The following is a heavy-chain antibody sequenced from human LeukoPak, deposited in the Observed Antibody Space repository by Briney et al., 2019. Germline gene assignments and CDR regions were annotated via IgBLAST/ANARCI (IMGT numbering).Heavy chain of an antibody. V-gene: IGHV3-33*01. Sequence: GGSLRLSCAASGFTFSNYGMHWVRQAPGKGLEWVAVIRYDGTNKYYAGSVRGRFTISRDNSKNTLYLQMNSLRADDTAVYYCARVKVEMASIGWLDPWGQGTLVTVSS. CDR3: ARVKVEMASIGWLDP. D-gene: IGHD5-24*01. CDR1: GFTFSNYG. CDR2: IRYDGTNK. J-gene: IGHJ5*02.